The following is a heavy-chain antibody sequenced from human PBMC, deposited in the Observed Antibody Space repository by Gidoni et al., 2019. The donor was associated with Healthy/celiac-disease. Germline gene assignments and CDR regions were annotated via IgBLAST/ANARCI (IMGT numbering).Heavy chain of an antibody. Sequence: EVQLVESGGGLVKPGGSLRLSCAASGFTVSNAWMSWVRQAPGKGLEWFGRIKSKTDGGTTDYAAPVKGRFTISRDDSKNTLYLQMNSLKTEDTAVYYCTTDLLQRVDYYGMDVWGQGTTVTVSS. V-gene: IGHV3-15*01. D-gene: IGHD2-15*01. CDR3: TTDLLQRVDYYGMDV. CDR2: IKSKTDGGTT. CDR1: GFTVSNAW. J-gene: IGHJ6*02.